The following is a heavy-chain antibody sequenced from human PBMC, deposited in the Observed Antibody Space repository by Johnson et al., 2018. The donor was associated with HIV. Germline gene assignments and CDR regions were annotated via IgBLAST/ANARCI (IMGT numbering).Heavy chain of an antibody. D-gene: IGHD2-21*01. V-gene: IGHV3-33*06. CDR3: AKSIVVVIAGNNDDAFDI. CDR2: IWYDGSNK. CDR1: GFTFSSYA. Sequence: QVQLVESGGGVVQPGRSLRLSCAASGFTFSSYAMHWVRQAPGKGLEWVAVIWYDGSNKYYADSVKGRFTISRDNSKNTLYLQMNSLRAEDTAVYYCAKSIVVVIAGNNDDAFDIWGQGTMVTVSS. J-gene: IGHJ3*02.